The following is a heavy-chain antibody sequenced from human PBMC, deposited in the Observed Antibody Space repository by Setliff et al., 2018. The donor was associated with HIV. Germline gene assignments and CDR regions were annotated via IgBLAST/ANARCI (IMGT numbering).Heavy chain of an antibody. V-gene: IGHV4-39*01. D-gene: IGHD3-9*01. J-gene: IGHJ4*02. CDR2: IYYSGST. CDR3: ARGRDGAVTDYWDFDY. CDR1: GGSISSGGYY. Sequence: PSETLSLTCTVSGGSISSGGYYWSWIRQPPGKGLEWIGSIYYSGSTYYNPSLKSRVTISVDTSKNQFSLKVRSVTAADTAVYYCARGRDGAVTDYWDFDYWGQGTLVTVSS.